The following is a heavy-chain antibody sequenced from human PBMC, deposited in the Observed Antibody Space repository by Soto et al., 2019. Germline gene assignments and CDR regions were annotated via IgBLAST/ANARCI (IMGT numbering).Heavy chain of an antibody. CDR2: INHSGST. V-gene: IGHV4-34*01. CDR3: ARGGWILTGRRFDP. D-gene: IGHD3-9*01. J-gene: IGHJ5*02. CDR1: GGSFSGYY. Sequence: QVQLQQWGAGLLKPSETLSLTCAVYGGSFSGYYWSWIRQPPGKGLEWIGEINHSGSTNYNPSLKSRVTISVDTSKNQFSLKLSSVTAADTAVYYCARGGWILTGRRFDPWGQGTLVTVSS.